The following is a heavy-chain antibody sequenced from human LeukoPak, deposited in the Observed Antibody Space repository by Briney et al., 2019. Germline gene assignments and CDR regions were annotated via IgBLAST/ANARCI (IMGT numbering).Heavy chain of an antibody. D-gene: IGHD6-6*01. CDR1: GGSISSGGYY. CDR2: IYHSGST. J-gene: IGHJ4*02. V-gene: IGHV4-30-2*01. Sequence: SQTLSLTCTVSGGSISSGGYYWSWIRQPPGKGLEWIGYIYHSGSTYYNPSLKSRVTISVDRSKNQFSLKLSSVTAADTAVYYCARDSSSESFDYWGQGTLVTVSS. CDR3: ARDSSSESFDY.